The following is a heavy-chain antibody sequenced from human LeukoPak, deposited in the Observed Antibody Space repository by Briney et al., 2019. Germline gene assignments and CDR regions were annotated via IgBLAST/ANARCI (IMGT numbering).Heavy chain of an antibody. CDR2: ISAYNGNT. Sequence: ASVKVSCKAFGYTFNNYGISWVRQAPGQGLEWMGWISAYNGNTNYAQKVHGRVTMTTDTSTSTAYMELRSLRSDDTAVYYCARESFGSGSRDDALDIWGQGTMVTVSS. V-gene: IGHV1-18*01. CDR3: ARESFGSGSRDDALDI. J-gene: IGHJ3*02. D-gene: IGHD3-10*01. CDR1: GYTFNNYG.